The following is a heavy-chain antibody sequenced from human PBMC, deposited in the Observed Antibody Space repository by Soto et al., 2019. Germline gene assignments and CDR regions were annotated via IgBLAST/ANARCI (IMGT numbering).Heavy chain of an antibody. D-gene: IGHD6-6*01. J-gene: IGHJ4*02. CDR1: SGSFSGYY. V-gene: IGHV4-34*01. CDR2: ISQSGNT. CDR3: ATATKVSGSSQTSPDF. Sequence: PSETLSLTCSIYSGSFSGYYWSWIRQPPGKGLEWIGEISQSGNTNYSPSLKSRVSISIDTSKKQFSLNLASVSAADTAVYYCATATKVSGSSQTSPDFWGQGTLVTVYS.